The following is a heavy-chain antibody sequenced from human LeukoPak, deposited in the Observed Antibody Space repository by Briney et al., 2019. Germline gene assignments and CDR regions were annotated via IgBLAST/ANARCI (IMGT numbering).Heavy chain of an antibody. D-gene: IGHD2-15*01. CDR3: ASPGYCSGGSCFNGMDV. CDR2: ISSSSSTI. Sequence: GGSLRLSCAASGFTFSSYSMNWVRQAPGKGLEWVSYISSSSSTIYYADSVKGRFTISRDNAKNSLYLQMNSLRAEDTAVYYCASPGYCSGGSCFNGMDVWGQGTTVTVSS. V-gene: IGHV3-48*04. J-gene: IGHJ6*02. CDR1: GFTFSSYS.